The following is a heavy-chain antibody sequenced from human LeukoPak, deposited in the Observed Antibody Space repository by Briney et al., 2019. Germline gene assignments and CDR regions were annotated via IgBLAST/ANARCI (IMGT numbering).Heavy chain of an antibody. CDR3: AKDGGKHILQSRHAFDH. V-gene: IGHV6-1*01. Sequence: SQTLSLTCAISGDSVSSNCIGWNWLRQSPSRGLEWLGRTYYRSKWYNDYAVSVRSRIAINPDISNNQFSLQLKSVTPEDTTVYYCAKDGGKHILQSRHAFDHWGQGTMVTVSS. J-gene: IGHJ3*01. CDR1: GDSVSSNCIG. D-gene: IGHD2-2*02. CDR2: TYYRSKWYN.